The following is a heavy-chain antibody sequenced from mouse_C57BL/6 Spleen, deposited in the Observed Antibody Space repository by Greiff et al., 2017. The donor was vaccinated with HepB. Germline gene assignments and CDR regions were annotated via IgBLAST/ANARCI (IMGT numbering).Heavy chain of an antibody. Sequence: EVKLVESGGGLVKPGGSLKLSCAASGFTFSSYAMSWVRQTPEKRLEWVATISDGGSYTYYPDNVKGRFTISRDNAKNNLYLQMSHLKSEDTAMYYWARDNDYVYYFDYWGQGTTLTVSS. D-gene: IGHD2-4*01. CDR2: ISDGGSYT. CDR3: ARDNDYVYYFDY. J-gene: IGHJ2*01. CDR1: GFTFSSYA. V-gene: IGHV5-4*01.